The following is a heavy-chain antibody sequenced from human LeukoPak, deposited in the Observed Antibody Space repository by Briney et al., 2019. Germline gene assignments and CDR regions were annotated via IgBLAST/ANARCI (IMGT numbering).Heavy chain of an antibody. CDR3: ARVGFDSSGRYFDY. V-gene: IGHV4-31*03. Sequence: SQTLSLTCTVSGGSISSGGYYWSWIRQHPGKGLEWIGYIYYSGSTYYNPSFKSRVTISVDTSKNQFSLKLSSVTAADTAVYYCARVGFDSSGRYFDYWGQGTLVTVSS. CDR2: IYYSGST. CDR1: GGSISSGGYY. J-gene: IGHJ4*02. D-gene: IGHD3-22*01.